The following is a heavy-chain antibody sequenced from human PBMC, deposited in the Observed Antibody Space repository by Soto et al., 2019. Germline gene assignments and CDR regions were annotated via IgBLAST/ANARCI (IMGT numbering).Heavy chain of an antibody. CDR3: ARDLDFQSSSWYYYYYGMDV. D-gene: IGHD6-13*01. J-gene: IGHJ6*02. Sequence: EVQLVESGGGLVQPGWSLRLSCAASGFTFSSYWMHWVRQAPGKGLVWVSRINSDGSSTSYADSVKGRFTISRDNAKNTLYLQMNSLRAEDTAVYYCARDLDFQSSSWYYYYYGMDVWGQGTTVTVSS. CDR1: GFTFSSYW. CDR2: INSDGSST. V-gene: IGHV3-74*01.